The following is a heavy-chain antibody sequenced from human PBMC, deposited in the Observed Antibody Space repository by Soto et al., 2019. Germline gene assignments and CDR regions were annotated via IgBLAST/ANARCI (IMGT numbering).Heavy chain of an antibody. CDR3: ARTRSSGYFPNDAADI. V-gene: IGHV1-69*06. Sequence: QVQLVQSGAEVKKPGSSVKVSCKASGGDFSNYAITWVRQAPGQGPEWMGGIMPVFGTSNYAQKFQGRVTITADKSTNTAYMELSSLRSEDTAVFFCARTRSSGYFPNDAADIWGQGTMVIVSS. J-gene: IGHJ3*02. CDR1: GGDFSNYA. CDR2: IMPVFGTS. D-gene: IGHD3-22*01.